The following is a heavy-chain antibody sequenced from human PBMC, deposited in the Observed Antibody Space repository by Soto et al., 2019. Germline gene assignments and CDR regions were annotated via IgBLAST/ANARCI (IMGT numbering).Heavy chain of an antibody. J-gene: IGHJ6*02. V-gene: IGHV3-30*03. CDR1: GFSFSSYD. CDR2: MSFDGSYK. Sequence: QEQLVESGGGAVQPGRSLRLSCTASGFSFSSYDMHWVRQAPGEGLEWVSAMSFDGSYKHYADSVKGRFNISRDNSENTLYLQMNGLRPEDTAGYFCARGMIRGEVYYGVEVWGQGTTVTVSS. D-gene: IGHD3-16*01. CDR3: ARGMIRGEVYYGVEV.